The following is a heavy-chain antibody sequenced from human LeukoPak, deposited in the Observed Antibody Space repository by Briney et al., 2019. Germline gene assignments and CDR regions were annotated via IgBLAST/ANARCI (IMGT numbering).Heavy chain of an antibody. Sequence: WGSLRLSCAASGFTFSSYAMTWVRQAPGKGLECVSSISSSSSYIYYADSVKGRFTISRDNAKNSLYLQMNSLRAEDTAVYYCATSPTMVRGVISDYWGQGTLVTVSS. CDR1: GFTFSSYA. V-gene: IGHV3-21*01. J-gene: IGHJ4*02. CDR2: ISSSSSYI. CDR3: ATSPTMVRGVISDY. D-gene: IGHD3-10*01.